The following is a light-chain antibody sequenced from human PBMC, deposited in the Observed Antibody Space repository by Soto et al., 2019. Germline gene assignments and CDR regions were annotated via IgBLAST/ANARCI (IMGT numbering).Light chain of an antibody. CDR3: PQYGGSPRT. J-gene: IGKJ1*01. CDR1: QSVSGSY. Sequence: EIVLTQSPGTLSLSPGERATLSCRASQSVSGSYLAWYQQKPGQAPRLLIFGASTRATGIPDRFSGSGSGTDFTLTISRLETEDFAVYFCPQYGGSPRTFGQGTKVEIK. CDR2: GAS. V-gene: IGKV3-20*01.